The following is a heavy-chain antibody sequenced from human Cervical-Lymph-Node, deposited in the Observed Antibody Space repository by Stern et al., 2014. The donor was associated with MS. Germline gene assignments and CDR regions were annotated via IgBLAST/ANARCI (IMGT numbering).Heavy chain of an antibody. V-gene: IGHV5-51*01. CDR3: ARRHCSSRRCGWFDP. J-gene: IGHJ5*02. CDR2: INPGGSDT. CDR1: GYSFTSYW. D-gene: IGHD2-2*01. Sequence: EVQLVESGAEVKKPGESLKISCKGSGYSFTSYWIGWVRQMPGKGLEWMGIINPGGSDTRYRPSFQGQVTISADKSISASYLQWSSLKASDTAMYYCARRHCSSRRCGWFDPWGQGTLVTVSS.